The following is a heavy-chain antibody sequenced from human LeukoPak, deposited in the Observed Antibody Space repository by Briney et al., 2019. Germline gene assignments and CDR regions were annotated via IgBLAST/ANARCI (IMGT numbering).Heavy chain of an antibody. J-gene: IGHJ4*02. V-gene: IGHV3-64*01. D-gene: IGHD6-19*01. CDR1: GFTFSSYA. CDR3: AKVVEQWLGGYYFDY. CDR2: ITTNGDKT. Sequence: PGGSLRLSCAASGFTFSSYAMHWVRQAPGKGLEYVSAITTNGDKTYYGNSVKGRFTISRDNSKNTLYLQMGSLTIEDMAVYYCAKVVEQWLGGYYFDYWGQGTLVTVSS.